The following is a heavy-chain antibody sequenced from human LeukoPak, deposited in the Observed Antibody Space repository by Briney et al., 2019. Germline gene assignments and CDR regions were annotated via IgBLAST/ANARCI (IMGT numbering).Heavy chain of an antibody. CDR2: ISGSGGNT. J-gene: IGHJ3*02. CDR1: GFTFSNYA. CDR3: AKDIKDAFDI. Sequence: PGGSLRLSCAASGFTFSNYAMNWVRQAPGKGLEWVSAISGSGGNTYYADSVKGRFTISRDNSKNTLYLQTKSLRAEDTAVYYCAKDIKDAFDIWGQGTMVTVSS. V-gene: IGHV3-23*01.